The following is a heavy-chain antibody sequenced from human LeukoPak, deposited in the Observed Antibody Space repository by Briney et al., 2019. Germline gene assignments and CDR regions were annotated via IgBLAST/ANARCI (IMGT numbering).Heavy chain of an antibody. D-gene: IGHD4-17*01. CDR1: GGSISSYY. CDR2: IYSSGSS. V-gene: IGHV4-59*04. CDR3: ARPRDYGFDD. J-gene: IGHJ4*02. Sequence: SETLSLTCTVSGGSISSYYWSWIRQPPGKGLEWIGTIYSSGSSYYNSSLKSRVTISLDTSKNQFSLQLKSLTAVDTAVYYCARPRDYGFDDWGQGTLVTVSS.